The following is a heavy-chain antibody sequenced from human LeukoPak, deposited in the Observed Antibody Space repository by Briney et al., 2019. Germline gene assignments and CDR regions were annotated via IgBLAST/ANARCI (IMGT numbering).Heavy chain of an antibody. CDR1: GGSISSGGYS. CDR2: IYHSGST. CDR3: ARGNYYYDSSGYYYFDY. D-gene: IGHD3-22*01. J-gene: IGHJ4*02. Sequence: SETLSLTCAVSGGSISSGGYSWSWIRQPPGKGLEWIGYIYHSGSTYYNPSLKSRVTISVDKSKNQFSLKLSSVTAADTAVYYCARGNYYYDSSGYYYFDYWGQGTLVTVSS. V-gene: IGHV4-30-2*01.